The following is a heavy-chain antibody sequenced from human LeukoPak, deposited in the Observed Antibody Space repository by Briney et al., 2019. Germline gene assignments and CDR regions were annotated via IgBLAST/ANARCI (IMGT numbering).Heavy chain of an antibody. J-gene: IGHJ6*03. Sequence: ASVKVSCKASGYTFTSYDINWVRQATGQGLEWMGWMNPNSGNTGYAQKFRGRVTMTRNTSISTAYMELSSLRSEDTAVYYCATSMGDGYYYYYMDVWGKGTTVTVSS. CDR3: ATSMGDGYYYYYMDV. V-gene: IGHV1-8*01. CDR1: GYTFTSYD. CDR2: MNPNSGNT. D-gene: IGHD3-16*01.